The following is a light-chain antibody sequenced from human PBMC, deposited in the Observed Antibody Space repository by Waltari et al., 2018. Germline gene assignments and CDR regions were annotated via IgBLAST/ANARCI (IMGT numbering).Light chain of an antibody. CDR1: RSYVGAYNY. V-gene: IGLV2-14*03. CDR2: DVS. J-gene: IGLJ2*01. Sequence: QSALTQPASVSGSPGQSITISCTGTRSYVGAYNYVSWYQQHPGKVPKLIIYDVSHRPSGVSFRFSGSKSDNTASLTISGLQAEDEADYYCISYTTSDTMIFGGGTKLTVL. CDR3: ISYTTSDTMI.